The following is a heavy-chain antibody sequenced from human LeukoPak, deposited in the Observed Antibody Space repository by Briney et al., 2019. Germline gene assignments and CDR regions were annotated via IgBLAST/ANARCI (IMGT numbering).Heavy chain of an antibody. CDR2: INHSGST. Sequence: PSETLSLTCAVYGGSFSGYYWSWIRQPPGKGLEWIGEINHSGSTNYNPSLKSRVTISVDTSKNQFSLKLSSVTAADTAVYYCARGRYSYGPQGFDYWGQGTLVTVSS. CDR1: GGSFSGYY. D-gene: IGHD5-18*01. CDR3: ARGRYSYGPQGFDY. V-gene: IGHV4-34*01. J-gene: IGHJ4*02.